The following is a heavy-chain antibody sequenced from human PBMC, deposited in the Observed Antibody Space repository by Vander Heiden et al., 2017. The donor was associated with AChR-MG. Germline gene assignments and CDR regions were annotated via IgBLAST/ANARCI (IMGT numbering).Heavy chain of an antibody. CDR1: GGTFSSYA. D-gene: IGHD2-15*01. CDR3: ARDCCSGGSCRFDY. V-gene: IGHV1-69*01. CDR2: IIPIFGTA. Sequence: QVQLVQSGAEVKKPGSSVKVSCKSSGGTFSSYAISWVRQAPGQGLEWMGGIIPIFGTANYAQKVQGRVTITADESTSTAYMELSSMRSEDTAVYYCARDCCSGGSCRFDYWGQGTLVTVSS. J-gene: IGHJ4*02.